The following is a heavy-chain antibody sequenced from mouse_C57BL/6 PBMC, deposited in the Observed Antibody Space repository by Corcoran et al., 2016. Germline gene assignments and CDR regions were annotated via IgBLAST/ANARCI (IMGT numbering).Heavy chain of an antibody. J-gene: IGHJ2*01. Sequence: EVQLQQSGPELVKPGASVKISCKASGYTFTDYYMNWVKQSHGKSLEWIGVINPYNGGTSYNQKFKGKATLTVDKSSSTAYMELNSLTSEDSAVYYCASGLGYFDYWGQGTTLTVSS. V-gene: IGHV1-19*01. CDR3: ASGLGYFDY. D-gene: IGHD3-1*01. CDR2: INPYNGGT. CDR1: GYTFTDYY.